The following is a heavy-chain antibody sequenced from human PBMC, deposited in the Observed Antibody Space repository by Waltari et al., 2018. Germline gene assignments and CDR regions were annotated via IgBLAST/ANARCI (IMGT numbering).Heavy chain of an antibody. J-gene: IGHJ4*02. CDR1: GFNFGDYA. CDR3: TRADGMTDLDY. V-gene: IGHV3-49*04. CDR2: IRSKTYGGAP. Sequence: EVQLAESGGGLVQPGRSLRLSCTASGFNFGDYAMTWVRQVPGKGREGVGFIRSKTYGGAPEYAASVKGRFTISRDDSKSVAYLQMNSLRTEDTALYYCTRADGMTDLDYWGQGALVTVSS.